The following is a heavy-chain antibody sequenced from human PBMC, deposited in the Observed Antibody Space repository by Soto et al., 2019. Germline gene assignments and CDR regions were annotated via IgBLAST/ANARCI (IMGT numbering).Heavy chain of an antibody. Sequence: QVPLVQSGAEVKKPGASVKVSCKASGYTFTSYGISWVRQAPGQGLEWVGWISAYNGNTNYAQKLQGRVTMTTDTSTSTAYMELRSLRSDDTAVYYCARDSLAPGYVTWPYIVATIRDYYYYGMDVWGQGTTVTVSS. CDR3: ARDSLAPGYVTWPYIVATIRDYYYYGMDV. J-gene: IGHJ6*02. CDR1: GYTFTSYG. V-gene: IGHV1-18*01. CDR2: ISAYNGNT. D-gene: IGHD5-12*01.